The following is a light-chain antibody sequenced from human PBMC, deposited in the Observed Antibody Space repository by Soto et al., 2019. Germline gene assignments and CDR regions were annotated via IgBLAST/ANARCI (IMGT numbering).Light chain of an antibody. CDR3: SSYTPGSTL. J-gene: IGLJ1*01. V-gene: IGLV2-14*01. CDR1: SSDIGGYNY. CDR2: DVG. Sequence: QSVLTQPASVSGSPGQSIAISCTGTSSDIGGYNYVSWYQQHPGKAPKLILYDVGTRPSGVSDRFSGSKSGNTASLTISGLRAEDEADYYCSSYTPGSTLFGTGTKVTVL.